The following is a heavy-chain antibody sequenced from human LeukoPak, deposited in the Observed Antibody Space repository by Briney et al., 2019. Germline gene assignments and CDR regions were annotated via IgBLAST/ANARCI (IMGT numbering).Heavy chain of an antibody. D-gene: IGHD5-12*01. J-gene: IGHJ4*02. V-gene: IGHV3-23*01. CDR3: ARGIQLWLGGPTDRGYSGYDSAPFDY. CDR2: ISSTGAGT. CDR1: GFSLSSYA. Sequence: RSGGSLRLSCAASGFSLSSYAMSWVRQAPGKGLEWVSAISSTGAGTYHADSVRGRFTISRDNSKKTLYLQMNSLRAEDTAVYYCARGIQLWLGGPTDRGYSGYDSAPFDYWGQGTLVIVSS.